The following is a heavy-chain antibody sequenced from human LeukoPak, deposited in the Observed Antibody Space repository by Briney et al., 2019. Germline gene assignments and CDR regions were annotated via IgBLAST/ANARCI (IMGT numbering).Heavy chain of an antibody. CDR3: ARLPGPGYFDY. Sequence: SETLSLTCTVSGGSISSSSYYWGWLRQPPGKGLEWIGSIYYSGSTYYNPSLKSRVTISVDTSKNQFSPKLSSVTAADTAVYYCARLPGPGYFDYWGQGTLVTVSS. J-gene: IGHJ4*02. CDR2: IYYSGST. CDR1: GGSISSSSYY. V-gene: IGHV4-39*01. D-gene: IGHD3-10*01.